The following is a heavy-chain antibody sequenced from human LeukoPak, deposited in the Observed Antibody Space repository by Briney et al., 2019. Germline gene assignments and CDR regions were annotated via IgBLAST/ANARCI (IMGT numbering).Heavy chain of an antibody. D-gene: IGHD3-16*01. J-gene: IGHJ4*02. Sequence: LGESLKISCSASGFTFSSYAMHWVRQAPGKGLEYVSAISSNGGSTYYADSVEGRFTISRDNSKNTLYLQMSSLRAEDTAVYYCVNPDGVGGAMDYWGQGTLVTVSS. V-gene: IGHV3-64D*09. CDR2: ISSNGGST. CDR3: VNPDGVGGAMDY. CDR1: GFTFSSYA.